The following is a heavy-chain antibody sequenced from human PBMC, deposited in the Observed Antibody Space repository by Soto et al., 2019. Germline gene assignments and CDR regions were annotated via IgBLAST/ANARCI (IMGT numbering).Heavy chain of an antibody. CDR3: GRVATLVRTYGFDI. CDR2: ITSSSTQL. V-gene: IGHV3-21*01. CDR1: GFTFSTYS. Sequence: GRSLRLSFAASGFTFSTYSMNGVRQAPGKGLGWVLSITSSSTQLYYAASVKGRFTISRDNAKNLLSIQMKSLRAEDTAVYYCGRVATLVRTYGFDIWGQGTMVTV. J-gene: IGHJ3*02. D-gene: IGHD3-10*01.